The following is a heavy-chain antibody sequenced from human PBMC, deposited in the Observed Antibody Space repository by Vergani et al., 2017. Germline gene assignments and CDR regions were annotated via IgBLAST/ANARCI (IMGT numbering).Heavy chain of an antibody. V-gene: IGHV4-30-4*01. J-gene: IGHJ6*02. CDR2: IYYSGST. D-gene: IGHD2-2*01. CDR1: GGSISSYY. Sequence: QVQLQESGPGLVKPSETLSLTCTVSGGSISSYYWSWIRQPPGKGLEWIGYIYYSGSTYYNPSLKSRVTISVDTSKNQFSLKLSSVTAADTAVYYCARDLIVVVPADYYYYGMDVWGQGTTVTVSS. CDR3: ARDLIVVVPADYYYYGMDV.